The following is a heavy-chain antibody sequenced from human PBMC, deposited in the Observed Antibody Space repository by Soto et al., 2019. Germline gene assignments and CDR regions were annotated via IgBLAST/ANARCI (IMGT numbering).Heavy chain of an antibody. CDR2: IYYSGNT. CDR3: VSRRDVYNLVTDY. V-gene: IGHV4-39*01. Sequence: PSETLSLTCTVSGGYISGSTSYWGWIRQPPGKGLEWIGKIYYSGNTYYHPSLKSRLTISVDTSKNQFSLRLSSVTAADTAVYYCVSRRDVYNLVTDYWGQGTLVTVSS. CDR1: GGYISGSTSY. J-gene: IGHJ4*02. D-gene: IGHD1-1*01.